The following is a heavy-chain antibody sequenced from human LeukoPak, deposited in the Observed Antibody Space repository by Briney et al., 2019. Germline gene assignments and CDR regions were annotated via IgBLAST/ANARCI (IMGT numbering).Heavy chain of an antibody. CDR2: ISGSGGST. V-gene: IGHV3-23*01. J-gene: IGHJ4*02. CDR1: GFTFSSYA. CDR3: ARASPKGYCSSTSCQPFDY. D-gene: IGHD2-2*01. Sequence: GGSLRLSCAASGFTFSSYALSWVRQAPGKGLEWVSAISGSGGSTYYADSVKGRSTISRDNSKNTLYLQMNSLRAEDTAVYYCARASPKGYCSSTSCQPFDYWGQGTLVTVSS.